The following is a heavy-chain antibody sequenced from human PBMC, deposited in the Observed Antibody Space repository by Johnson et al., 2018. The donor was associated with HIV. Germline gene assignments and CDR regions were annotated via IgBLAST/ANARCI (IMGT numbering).Heavy chain of an antibody. CDR3: AKCIWGSSLIDAFDI. Sequence: QVQVVESGGGLVKPGGSLRLSCAASGFTFSDYYMSWIRQAPGKGLEWVAVISYDGINKYYADSVKGRFIISRDNSKNTLLLQMNSLRAEDTAVYYCAKCIWGSSLIDAFDIWGQGTRVTVSS. D-gene: IGHD6-13*01. J-gene: IGHJ3*02. CDR2: ISYDGINK. V-gene: IGHV3-30*18. CDR1: GFTFSDYY.